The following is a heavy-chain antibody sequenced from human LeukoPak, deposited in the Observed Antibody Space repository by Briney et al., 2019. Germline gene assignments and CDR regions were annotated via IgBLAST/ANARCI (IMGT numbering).Heavy chain of an antibody. Sequence: PGGSLRLSCAASGFTFSSYAMHWVRQAPGKGLEWVAVISYDGSNKYYADSVKGRFTISRDNAKNSLYLQMNSLRAEDTAVYYCARSVSGWGQGTLVTVSS. CDR3: ARSVSG. V-gene: IGHV3-30-3*01. CDR2: ISYDGSNK. D-gene: IGHD3-16*02. CDR1: GFTFSSYA. J-gene: IGHJ4*02.